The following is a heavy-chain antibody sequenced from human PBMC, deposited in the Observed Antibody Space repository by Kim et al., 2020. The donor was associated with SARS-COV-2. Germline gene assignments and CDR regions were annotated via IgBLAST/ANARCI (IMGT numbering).Heavy chain of an antibody. J-gene: IGHJ6*02. CDR3: ASESVYIAGTDV. CDR2: ISSSSSYI. D-gene: IGHD5-12*01. CDR1: GFTFSSYS. Sequence: GGSLRLSCAASGFTFSSYSMNWVRQAPGKGLEWVSSISSSSSYIYYADSVKGRFTISRDNAKNSLYLQMNSLRAEDTAVYYCASESVYIAGTDVWGQGTTFTVSS. V-gene: IGHV3-21*01.